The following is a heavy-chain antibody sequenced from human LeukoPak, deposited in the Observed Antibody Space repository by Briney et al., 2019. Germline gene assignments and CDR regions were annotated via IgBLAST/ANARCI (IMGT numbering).Heavy chain of an antibody. Sequence: SETLSLTCAVSGGSISSSNWWSWVRQPPGKGLEWIGYIYHSGNTYYNPSLKSRVTISVDRSKNQFSLKMNSVTAADTAVYYCASLVGGNRYYFDYWGQGTLVTVSS. CDR3: ASLVGGNRYYFDY. CDR2: IYHSGNT. CDR1: GGSISSSNW. D-gene: IGHD4-23*01. V-gene: IGHV4-4*02. J-gene: IGHJ4*02.